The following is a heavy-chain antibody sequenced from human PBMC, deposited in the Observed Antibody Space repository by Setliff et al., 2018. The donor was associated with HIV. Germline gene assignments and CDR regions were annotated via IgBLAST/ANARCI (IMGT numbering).Heavy chain of an antibody. CDR3: ARDQKGYSYGYFDS. V-gene: IGHV4-4*07. CDR1: GGSIGGFY. CDR2: IYDTGST. Sequence: SETLSLTCTVSGGSIGGFYWNWIRQSAGKGLQWIGRIYDTGSTKYNPSLKSRVTMSVDTSKNQFSLRLSSVTAADTAVYYCARDQKGYSYGYFDSWGQGTLVTVSS. D-gene: IGHD5-18*01. J-gene: IGHJ4*02.